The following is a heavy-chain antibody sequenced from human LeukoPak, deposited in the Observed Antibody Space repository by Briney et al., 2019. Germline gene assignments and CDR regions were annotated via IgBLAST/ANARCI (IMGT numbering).Heavy chain of an antibody. V-gene: IGHV1-69*04. CDR3: ARGGGVDILTGFQY. D-gene: IGHD3-9*01. Sequence: SVKVSCKASGGTFTNYAINWVRQAPGQGLEWMGRIIPILDVTDYAQKFQGRVTITADQSTSTAYMELSSLRSEDTAVYYCARGGGVDILTGFQYWGQGTLVTVSS. CDR2: IIPILDVT. CDR1: GGTFTNYA. J-gene: IGHJ4*02.